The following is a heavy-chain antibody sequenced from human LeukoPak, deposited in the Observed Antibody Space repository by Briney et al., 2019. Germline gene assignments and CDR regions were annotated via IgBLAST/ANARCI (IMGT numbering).Heavy chain of an antibody. J-gene: IGHJ4*02. D-gene: IGHD3-3*01. Sequence: SVKVSCKASGGTFSSYAISWVRQAPGQGLEWMGRIIPILGIANYAQKFQGRVTITADKSTSTAYMERSSLRSEDTAVYYCAPRIYYDFWSGYFHWGQGTLVTVSS. CDR1: GGTFSSYA. CDR2: IIPILGIA. CDR3: APRIYYDFWSGYFH. V-gene: IGHV1-69*04.